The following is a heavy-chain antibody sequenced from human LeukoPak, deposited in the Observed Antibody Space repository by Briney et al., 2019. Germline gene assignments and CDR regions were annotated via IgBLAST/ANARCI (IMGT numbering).Heavy chain of an antibody. CDR1: GFTFSSYS. V-gene: IGHV3-21*01. CDR2: ISSSSSYI. D-gene: IGHD6-13*01. J-gene: IGHJ4*02. CDR3: AKKGSYSSSWLVYFDY. Sequence: GGSLRLSCAASGFTFSSYSMNWVRQAPGKGLEWVSSISSSSSYIYHADSVKDRFTISRDNSKNTLYLQMNSLRAEDTAVYYCAKKGSYSSSWLVYFDYWGQGTLVTVSS.